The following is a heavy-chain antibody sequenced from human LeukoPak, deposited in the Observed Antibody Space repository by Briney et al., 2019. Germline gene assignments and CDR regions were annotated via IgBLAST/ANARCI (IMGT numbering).Heavy chain of an antibody. V-gene: IGHV3-7*01. CDR2: IKQDGSEK. CDR3: ARGGRANGVYDAFDI. CDR1: GFTFSSYW. J-gene: IGHJ3*02. Sequence: GGSLRLSCAASGFTFSSYWMSWVRQAPGKGLEWVANIKQDGSEKYYVDSVKGRFTISRDNAKNSLYLQMNTLRAEDTALYYCARGGRANGVYDAFDIWGQGTIVTVSS. D-gene: IGHD2-8*01.